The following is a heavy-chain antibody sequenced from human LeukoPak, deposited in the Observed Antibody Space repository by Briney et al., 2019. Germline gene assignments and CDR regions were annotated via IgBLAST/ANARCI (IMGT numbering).Heavy chain of an antibody. CDR2: TSYDGSNK. Sequence: SLTLSCPASGFTFSNYTMNWVRQAPGHGLEWLAVTSYDGSNKSYADSVKGRFTISRDNSKNTPYLQMNSLRAEDAAVYYCARDKYGSGSYSFDYWGQGTLVTVSS. J-gene: IGHJ4*02. V-gene: IGHV3-30*04. D-gene: IGHD3-10*01. CDR1: GFTFSNYT. CDR3: ARDKYGSGSYSFDY.